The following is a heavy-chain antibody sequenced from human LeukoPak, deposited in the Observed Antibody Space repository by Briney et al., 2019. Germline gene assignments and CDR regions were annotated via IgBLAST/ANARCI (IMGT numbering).Heavy chain of an antibody. V-gene: IGHV3-23*01. CDR1: GYTFSPYW. Sequence: GGSLRLSCAASGYTFSPYWMSWVRQTPGKGLEWVSTITTSDGNTYYADSVKGRFTVSRDNSKNTLFLQMNSLRAEDTAVYYCAKDGGLWVSAHWGDSWGRGTLVTVSS. J-gene: IGHJ4*02. CDR2: ITTSDGNT. D-gene: IGHD7-27*01. CDR3: AKDGGLWVSAHWGDS.